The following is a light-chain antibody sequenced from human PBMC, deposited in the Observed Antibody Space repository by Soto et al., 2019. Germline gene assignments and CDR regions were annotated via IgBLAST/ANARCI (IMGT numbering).Light chain of an antibody. V-gene: IGKV1-9*01. J-gene: IGKJ1*01. CDR1: QDISTY. CDR3: QQLHSFPPT. CDR2: TAS. Sequence: DIQLTQSPSFLSASVGDRLTITCRASQDISTYLTWYQQNPGKAPKLLIYTASTLQSGVPSRFSGSGSGTEFPLTLSSLQPEDFATYYCQQLHSFPPTFGQGTKVEIK.